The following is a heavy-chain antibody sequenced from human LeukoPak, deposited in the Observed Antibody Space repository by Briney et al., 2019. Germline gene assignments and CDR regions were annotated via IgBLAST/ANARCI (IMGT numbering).Heavy chain of an antibody. Sequence: SETLSLTCTVSGGSISSYYWSWIRQPAGKGLEWIGRIYTSGSTNYNPSLKGRVTMSVDTSKNQFSLKLSSVTAADTAVYYCARMGSGYYDSQFDYWGQGTLVTVSS. V-gene: IGHV4-4*07. CDR1: GGSISSYY. J-gene: IGHJ4*02. CDR2: IYTSGST. CDR3: ARMGSGYYDSQFDY. D-gene: IGHD3-22*01.